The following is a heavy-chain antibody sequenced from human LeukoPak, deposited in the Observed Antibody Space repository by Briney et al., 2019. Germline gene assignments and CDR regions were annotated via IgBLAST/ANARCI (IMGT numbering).Heavy chain of an antibody. J-gene: IGHJ4*02. CDR3: ARGSRSYRN. Sequence: SQTLSLTCAVSGGCISSGGYSWSWIRQPPGKGLEWIGYIYHSGSTNYNPSLKSRVAISVDASKNQFSLKLSSVTAADTAVYYCARGSRSYRNWGQGTLVTVSS. V-gene: IGHV4-30-2*01. D-gene: IGHD5-18*01. CDR2: IYHSGST. CDR1: GGCISSGGYS.